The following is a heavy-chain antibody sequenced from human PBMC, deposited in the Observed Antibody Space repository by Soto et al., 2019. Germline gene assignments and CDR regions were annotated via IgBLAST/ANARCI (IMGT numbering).Heavy chain of an antibody. CDR2: INQDGNED. Sequence: GGSLRLSCAASGFTFSSYWMHWVRQAPGKGLEWVANINQDGNEDNLLDSVKGRFTISRDNAKNSLFLQMNSLRVDDTAVYYCARTGDGHHYYLDYWGQGALVTVSS. J-gene: IGHJ4*02. V-gene: IGHV3-7*01. D-gene: IGHD1-1*01. CDR3: ARTGDGHHYYLDY. CDR1: GFTFSSYW.